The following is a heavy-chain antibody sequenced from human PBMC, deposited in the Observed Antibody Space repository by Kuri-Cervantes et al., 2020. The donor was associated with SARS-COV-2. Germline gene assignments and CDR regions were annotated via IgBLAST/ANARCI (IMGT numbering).Heavy chain of an antibody. J-gene: IGHJ2*01. CDR1: GGSISSGGYS. CDR2: IYYSGST. V-gene: IGHV4-61*08. Sequence: ESLKISCAVSGGSISSGGYSWSWIRQPPGKGLEWIGYIYYSGSTNYNPSLKSRVTISVDTSKNQFSLKLSSVTAADTAVYYCARRVALTYYYERNNYPRSRQYWYFALWGRGNLVNVSS. CDR3: ARRVALTYYYERNNYPRSRQYWYFAL. D-gene: IGHD3-22*01.